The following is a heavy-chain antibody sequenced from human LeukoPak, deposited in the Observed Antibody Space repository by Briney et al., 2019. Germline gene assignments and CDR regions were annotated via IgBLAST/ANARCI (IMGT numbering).Heavy chain of an antibody. D-gene: IGHD6-13*01. J-gene: IGHJ6*03. CDR2: ISAYNGNT. V-gene: IGHV1-18*01. Sequence: ASVKVSCKASGYTFTSYGISWVRQAPGQGLEWMGWISAYNGNTNYAQKLQGRVTMTTDTSTSTAYMELRSLSSDDTAVYYCARDGLAAAGTYYYYYMDVWGKGTTVTVSS. CDR1: GYTFTSYG. CDR3: ARDGLAAAGTYYYYYMDV.